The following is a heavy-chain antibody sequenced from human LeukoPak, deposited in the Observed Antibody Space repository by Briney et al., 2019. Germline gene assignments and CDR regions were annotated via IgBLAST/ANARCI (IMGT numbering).Heavy chain of an antibody. CDR2: ISGSGGST. D-gene: IGHD3-22*01. CDR1: GFTFSSYS. V-gene: IGHV3-23*01. Sequence: GGSLRLSCAASGFTFSSYSISWVRQAPGKGLEWVSAISGSGGSTYYADSVKGRFTISRDNSKNTLYLQMNSLRAEDTAVYYCAKESYYDSSGFLNYWGQGTLVTVSS. J-gene: IGHJ4*02. CDR3: AKESYYDSSGFLNY.